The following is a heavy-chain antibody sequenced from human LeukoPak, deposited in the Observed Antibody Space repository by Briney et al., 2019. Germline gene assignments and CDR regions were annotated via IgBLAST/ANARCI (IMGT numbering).Heavy chain of an antibody. D-gene: IGHD2-2*01. V-gene: IGHV4-61*01. Sequence: SETLSLTCTVSGGSVSSGSYYWSWIRQPPGKGLEWIGYIYYSGSTNYNPSLKSRVTISVDTSKNQFSLKLSSVTAADTAVYYCAVGSGGYCSSTSCPAGYYYYGMDVWGKGTTVTVSS. J-gene: IGHJ6*04. CDR3: AVGSGGYCSSTSCPAGYYYYGMDV. CDR1: GGSVSSGSYY. CDR2: IYYSGST.